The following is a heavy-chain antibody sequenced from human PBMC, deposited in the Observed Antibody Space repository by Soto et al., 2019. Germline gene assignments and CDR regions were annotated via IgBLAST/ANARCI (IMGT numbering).Heavy chain of an antibody. D-gene: IGHD4-17*01. V-gene: IGHV3-33*01. CDR3: ARDQVGDYFRTDLYYFDY. Sequence: GGSMRLSCSASGVTFYSYGMHWVRQAPGKGLEWVAVIWYDGSNKYYADSVKGRFTISRDNSKNTLYLQMNSLRAEDTAVYYCARDQVGDYFRTDLYYFDYWGQGTLVTVSS. CDR2: IWYDGSNK. CDR1: GVTFYSYG. J-gene: IGHJ4*02.